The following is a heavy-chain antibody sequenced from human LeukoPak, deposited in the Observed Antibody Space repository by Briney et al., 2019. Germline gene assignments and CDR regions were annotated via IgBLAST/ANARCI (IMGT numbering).Heavy chain of an antibody. CDR2: INPSSGGT. CDR1: GYTFTDYY. V-gene: IGHV1-2*02. Sequence: ASVKVSCKASGYTFTDYYMHWVRHAPGQGLEWMGWINPSSGGTNYAQKFQCRVTMTRDTSISTAYMELSRLRSDDTAVYYCARDYGSGRDPDYWGQGTLVTVSS. CDR3: ARDYGSGRDPDY. J-gene: IGHJ4*02. D-gene: IGHD3-10*01.